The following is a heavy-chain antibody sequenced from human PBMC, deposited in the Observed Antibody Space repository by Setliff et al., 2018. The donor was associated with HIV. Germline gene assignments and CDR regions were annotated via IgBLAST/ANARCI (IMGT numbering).Heavy chain of an antibody. CDR1: GDSISNYY. CDR3: ARWGSGYDSGVDY. J-gene: IGHJ4*02. V-gene: IGHV4-4*09. Sequence: SETLSLTCTVSGDSISNYYWSWVRQPPGKGLEWIGYLYTTGSTNYNPSLKSRVTISVDTSKNQFPLMLSSVTAADTAVYYCARWGSGYDSGVDYWGQGTRVTSPQ. D-gene: IGHD5-12*01. CDR2: LYTTGST.